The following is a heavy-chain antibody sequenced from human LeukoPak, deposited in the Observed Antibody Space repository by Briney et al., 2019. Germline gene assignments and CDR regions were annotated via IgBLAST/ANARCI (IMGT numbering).Heavy chain of an antibody. CDR3: ARDRNSGSSLDI. V-gene: IGHV1-2*02. CDR2: IYPYSGDT. Sequence: EASVTVSCKASGYTFTGYYIHWVRQAPGQGLEWMGWIYPYSGDTNYAQNFQGRVTMTRDTSISTAYMELSSLKSDDAAVYYCARDRNSGSSLDIWGQGTMLTVSS. J-gene: IGHJ3*02. CDR1: GYTFTGYY. D-gene: IGHD6-6*01.